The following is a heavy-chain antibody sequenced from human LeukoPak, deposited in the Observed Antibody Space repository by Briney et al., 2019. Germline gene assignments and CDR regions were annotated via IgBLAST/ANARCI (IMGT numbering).Heavy chain of an antibody. D-gene: IGHD1-20*01. CDR2: INPSGGST. CDR3: ARVPRRYNWNDSNAFDI. J-gene: IGHJ3*02. V-gene: IGHV1-46*01. CDR1: GYTFTNQL. Sequence: ASVKVSCKASGYTFTNQLFHWVRQAPGQGLEWMGLINPSGGSTRYPQKFQGRVTMTRDMSTSTVYMELSSLRSEDAAMYYCARVPRRYNWNDSNAFDIWGQGTMVTVSS.